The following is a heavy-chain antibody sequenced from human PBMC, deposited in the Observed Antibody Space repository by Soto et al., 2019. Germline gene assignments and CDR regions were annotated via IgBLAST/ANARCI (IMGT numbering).Heavy chain of an antibody. D-gene: IGHD5-12*01. Sequence: SETLSLTCTVSGGSISSGGYYWIWIRQHPGKGLEWIGYIYYSGSTYYNPSLKSRVTISVDTSKNQFSLKLSSVTAAATAVYYCARDSNGYGIDYWGQGTLVTISS. CDR3: ARDSNGYGIDY. V-gene: IGHV4-31*03. CDR2: IYYSGST. CDR1: GGSISSGGYY. J-gene: IGHJ4*02.